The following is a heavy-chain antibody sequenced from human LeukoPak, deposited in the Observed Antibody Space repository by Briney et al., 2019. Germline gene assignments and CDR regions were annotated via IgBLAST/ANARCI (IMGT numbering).Heavy chain of an antibody. CDR3: AKTTTGYSSGRYPAWPIDY. D-gene: IGHD2-15*01. Sequence: GGSLRLSCSASGFTFGSYAMYWVRQAPGKGLEWVSGIFGSGGSAHYADSVKGRFTISRDNSKNTVYLQMDSLRVEDTAIYYCAKTTTGYSSGRYPAWPIDYWGQGTLVTVSS. V-gene: IGHV3-23*01. J-gene: IGHJ4*02. CDR2: IFGSGGSA. CDR1: GFTFGSYA.